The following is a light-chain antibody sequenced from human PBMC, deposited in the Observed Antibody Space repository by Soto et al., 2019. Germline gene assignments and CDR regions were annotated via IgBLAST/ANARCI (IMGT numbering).Light chain of an antibody. CDR1: QSVSSN. CDR3: QQYNNWPPIT. Sequence: EIVLTQSPASLSLSPGERATLSCRASQSVSSNLAWYQPKPGQAPRLLLYDTSTRANGIPARFSGSGSGTELTLTISSLQSEDFAVYACQQYNNWPPITFGQGTRLEIK. CDR2: DTS. J-gene: IGKJ5*01. V-gene: IGKV3-15*01.